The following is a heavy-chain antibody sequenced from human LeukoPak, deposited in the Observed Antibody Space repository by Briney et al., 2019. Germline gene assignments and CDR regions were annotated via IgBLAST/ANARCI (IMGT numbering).Heavy chain of an antibody. CDR3: AKDRQQLVPGTFDY. CDR2: ISYDGNTK. V-gene: IGHV3-30*04. CDR1: GFTFRNYA. J-gene: IGHJ4*02. Sequence: GRSLRLSCLGSGFTFRNYAMYWVRQAPGKGLEWMAVISYDGNTKYYADSVKGRFTLSRDNSKNTVYLQMNSLRAEDTAVYYCAKDRQQLVPGTFDYWGQGTRVTVSS. D-gene: IGHD6-13*01.